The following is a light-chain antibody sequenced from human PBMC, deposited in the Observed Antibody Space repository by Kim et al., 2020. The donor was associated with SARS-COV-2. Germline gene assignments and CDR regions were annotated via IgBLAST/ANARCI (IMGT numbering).Light chain of an antibody. CDR2: YDS. Sequence: AGETARLTGRGNRSGSKSVDWYQQKPGQAPVLLIYYDSDRPSGIPERFSGSNSGNTATLTISSVEAGDEADYYCQVWDTDNDHYVFATGTKVTVL. CDR3: QVWDTDNDHYV. V-gene: IGLV3-21*04. J-gene: IGLJ1*01. CDR1: RSGSKS.